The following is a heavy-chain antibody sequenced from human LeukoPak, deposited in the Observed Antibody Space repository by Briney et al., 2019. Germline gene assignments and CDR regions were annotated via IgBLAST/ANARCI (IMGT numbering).Heavy chain of an antibody. J-gene: IGHJ4*02. D-gene: IGHD3-9*01. Sequence: GASVKVSCKTSGYTFTGYYIHWVRQAPGQGLEWMGWINPNSGGTNYAQKFQGRVTMTRDTSISTAYMELSRLRSDDTAVYYCARVDPDYDILTGSFDYWGQGTLVTVSS. CDR3: ARVDPDYDILTGSFDY. V-gene: IGHV1-2*02. CDR2: INPNSGGT. CDR1: GYTFTGYY.